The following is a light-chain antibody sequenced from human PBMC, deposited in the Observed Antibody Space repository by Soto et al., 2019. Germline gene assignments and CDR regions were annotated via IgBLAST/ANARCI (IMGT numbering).Light chain of an antibody. CDR2: GAS. J-gene: IGKJ5*01. CDR3: QQYNNWPPT. Sequence: EIVMTQSPAALSVSAGERATLYCRASQSVSSNLAWYQQKPGQAPRLLIYGASTRATGIPARFSGSGSGTEFTLTISSLQSEDFAVYYCQQYNNWPPTFGQGTRLEIK. CDR1: QSVSSN. V-gene: IGKV3-15*01.